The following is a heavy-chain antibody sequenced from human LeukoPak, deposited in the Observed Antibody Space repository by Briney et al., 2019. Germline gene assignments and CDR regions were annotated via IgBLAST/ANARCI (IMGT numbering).Heavy chain of an antibody. J-gene: IGHJ6*02. CDR3: ATGTFMVRGVIYYYGMDV. CDR1: GYTLTELS. CDR2: FDPEDGET. D-gene: IGHD3-10*01. V-gene: IGHV1-24*01. Sequence: ASVKVSCKVSGYTLTELSMHWVRQAPGKGLEWMRGFDPEDGETIYAQKFQGRVTMTEDTSTDTAYMELSSLRSEDTAVYYCATGTFMVRGVIYYYGMDVWGQGTTVTVSS.